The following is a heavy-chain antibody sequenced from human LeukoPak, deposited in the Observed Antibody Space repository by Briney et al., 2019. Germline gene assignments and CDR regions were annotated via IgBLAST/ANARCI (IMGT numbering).Heavy chain of an antibody. CDR2: ISSTSSYI. Sequence: GGSLRLSCAASGFTFSTYSMNWVRQAPGKGLEWVSSISSTSSYIYYADSVKGRFTISRDNAQKTLYLQMNSLRAEDTAVYYCARVGYSSGWYFDYWGQGTLVTVSS. J-gene: IGHJ4*02. V-gene: IGHV3-21*01. CDR1: GFTFSTYS. D-gene: IGHD6-19*01. CDR3: ARVGYSSGWYFDY.